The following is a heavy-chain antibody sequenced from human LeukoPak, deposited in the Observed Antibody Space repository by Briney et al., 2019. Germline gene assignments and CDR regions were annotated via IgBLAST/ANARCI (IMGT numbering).Heavy chain of an antibody. CDR1: GFSFSNYG. CDR2: ISTDGGNK. CDR3: ASTAYFDWLPYFDY. V-gene: IGHV3-30*03. D-gene: IGHD3-9*01. Sequence: GGSLRLSCAASGFSFSNYGLHWVRQAPGKGLEWVALISTDGGNKNYADSVQGRFTISRDNSKNTLYLQMNSLRAEDTAVYYCASTAYFDWLPYFDYWGQGTLVTVSS. J-gene: IGHJ4*02.